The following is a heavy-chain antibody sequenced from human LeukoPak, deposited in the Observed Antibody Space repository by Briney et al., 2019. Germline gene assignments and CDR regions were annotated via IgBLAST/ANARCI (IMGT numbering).Heavy chain of an antibody. J-gene: IGHJ5*02. CDR1: GDSITNDY. CDR2: IYYSGST. V-gene: IGHV4-59*01. CDR3: ARVRDFYDRSGYYTCLDA. D-gene: IGHD3-22*01. Sequence: SETLSLTCTVSGDSITNDYWSWIRQPPGKGLEWIGYIYYSGSTNYNRALQSRVTISVDTSKDQFSLKLSSVTAADTAVYYCARVRDFYDRSGYYTCLDAWGQGSLVTVSS.